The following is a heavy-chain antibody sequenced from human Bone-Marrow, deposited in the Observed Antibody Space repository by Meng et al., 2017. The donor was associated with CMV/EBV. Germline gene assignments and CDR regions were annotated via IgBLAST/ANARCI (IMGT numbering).Heavy chain of an antibody. D-gene: IGHD3-22*01. CDR2: IIPIFGTA. V-gene: IGHV1-69*05. Sequence: SVKVSCKASGGTFSSYAISWVRQAPGQGLEWMGGIIPIFGTANYAQKFQGRVTITTDESTSTAYIELSSLRSEDTAVYYCAMHSPYSSGYLNWFDPWGQGTLVTVSS. J-gene: IGHJ5*02. CDR3: AMHSPYSSGYLNWFDP. CDR1: GGTFSSYA.